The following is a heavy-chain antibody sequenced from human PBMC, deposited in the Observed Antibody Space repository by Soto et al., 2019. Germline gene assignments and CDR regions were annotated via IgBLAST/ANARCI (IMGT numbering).Heavy chain of an antibody. Sequence: VVDGNIRNLGCHRILIHQPPGKGLEWIGYIYYSGSTYYNPSLKSRVTISVDTSKNQFSLKLSSVTAADTVVYYCARDRWKIYGWFNPWEQG. J-gene: IGHJ5*02. CDR1: DGNIRNLGCH. CDR3: ARDRWKIYGWFNP. D-gene: IGHD4-17*01. V-gene: IGHV4-30-4*08. CDR2: IYYSGST.